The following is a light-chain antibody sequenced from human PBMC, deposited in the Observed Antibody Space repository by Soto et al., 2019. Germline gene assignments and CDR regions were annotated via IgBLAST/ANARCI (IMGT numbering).Light chain of an antibody. V-gene: IGKV3-15*01. CDR3: QQYYDWPPGT. J-gene: IGKJ5*01. Sequence: EIVMTQSPATLSVAPGERATLSCRASQSISSSLAWYQHKPYQAPRLLIYGASTGATGIPARFSGSGSGTEFNLTIRSLQSEDFAVCSWQQYYDWPPGTFGLGTRLEI. CDR1: QSISSS. CDR2: GAS.